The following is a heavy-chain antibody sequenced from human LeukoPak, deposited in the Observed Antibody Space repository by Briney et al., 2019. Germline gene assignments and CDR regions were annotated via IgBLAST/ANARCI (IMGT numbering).Heavy chain of an antibody. V-gene: IGHV1-3*01. CDR2: INAGNGNT. J-gene: IGHJ4*02. CDR1: GYTFTSYG. D-gene: IGHD6-13*01. Sequence: GASVKVSCKASGYTFTSYGISWVRQAPGQRLEWMGWINAGNGNTKYSQKFQGRVTITRDTSASTAYMELSSLRSEDTAVYYCAHSRIAAAGLSYWGQGTLVTVSS. CDR3: AHSRIAAAGLSY.